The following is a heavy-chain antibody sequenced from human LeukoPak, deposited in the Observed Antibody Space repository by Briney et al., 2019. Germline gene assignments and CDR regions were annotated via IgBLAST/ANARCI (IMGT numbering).Heavy chain of an antibody. Sequence: GGSLRLSCAASGFTFSSYAMSWVRQAPGKGLEWVSAISGSGGSTYYADSVKGRFTISRDNSKNALYLQMNSLRAEDTAVYYCAEAMTTVTTSDYWGQGTLVTVSS. CDR2: ISGSGGST. D-gene: IGHD4-17*01. J-gene: IGHJ4*02. CDR3: AEAMTTVTTSDY. CDR1: GFTFSSYA. V-gene: IGHV3-23*01.